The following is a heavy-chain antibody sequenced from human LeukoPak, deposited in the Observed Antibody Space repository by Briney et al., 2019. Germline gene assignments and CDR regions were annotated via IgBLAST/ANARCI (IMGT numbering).Heavy chain of an antibody. CDR2: IKEDGTLK. CDR3: ATDRGYDTYDH. CDR1: GFTFSSYE. Sequence: GGSLRLSCAASGFTFSSYEMNWVRQAPGKGLEWVANIKEDGTLKYYVDSVKGRFTISRDNAKKSLYLQMNSLRAEDTAVYYCATDRGYDTYDHWGQGILVTVST. V-gene: IGHV3-7*01. J-gene: IGHJ4*02. D-gene: IGHD5-12*01.